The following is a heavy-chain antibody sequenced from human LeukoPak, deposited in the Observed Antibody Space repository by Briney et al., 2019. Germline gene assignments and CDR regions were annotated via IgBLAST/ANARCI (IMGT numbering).Heavy chain of an antibody. V-gene: IGHV3-48*03. CDR3: ARDGGGGGDYDFWSGQSYFDY. CDR1: GFTFSSYE. CDR2: ISSSGSTI. J-gene: IGHJ4*02. Sequence: GGSLRLSCAASGFTFSSYEMNWVRQAPGKGLEWVSYISSSGSTIYYADSVKGRFTISRDNAKNSLYLQMARQRAGDTAVYYCARDGGGGGDYDFWSGQSYFDYWGQGTLVTVSS. D-gene: IGHD3-3*01.